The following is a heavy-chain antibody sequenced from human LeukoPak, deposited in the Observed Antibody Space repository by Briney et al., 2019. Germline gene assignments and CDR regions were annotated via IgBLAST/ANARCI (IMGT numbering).Heavy chain of an antibody. CDR1: GFTFSSYG. J-gene: IGHJ4*02. D-gene: IGHD6-19*01. V-gene: IGHV3-30*02. CDR2: IRYDGSNK. CDR3: AKDRGTFFEPSSGWYYFDY. Sequence: PGRSLRLSCAASGFTFSSYGMHWVRQAPGKGLEWVAFIRYDGSNKYYADSVKGRFTISRDNSKNTLYLQMNSLRAEDTAVYYCAKDRGTFFEPSSGWYYFDYWGQGTLVTVSS.